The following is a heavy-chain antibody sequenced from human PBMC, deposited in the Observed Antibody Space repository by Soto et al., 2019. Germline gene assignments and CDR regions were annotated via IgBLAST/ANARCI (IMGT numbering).Heavy chain of an antibody. Sequence: KTSETLSLTCTVSGGSISSYYWSWIRQPPGKGLEWIGYIYYSGSTNYNPSLKSRVTISVDTSKNQFSLKLSSVTAADTAVYYCARGEGFVRFLEWLYYGMDVWGQGTTVTVSS. CDR2: IYYSGST. CDR1: GGSISSYY. V-gene: IGHV4-59*01. D-gene: IGHD3-3*01. J-gene: IGHJ6*02. CDR3: ARGEGFVRFLEWLYYGMDV.